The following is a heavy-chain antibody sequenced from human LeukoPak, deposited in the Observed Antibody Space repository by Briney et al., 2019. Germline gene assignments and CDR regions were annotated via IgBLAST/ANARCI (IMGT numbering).Heavy chain of an antibody. V-gene: IGHV4-30-2*01. D-gene: IGHD2-21*01. CDR2: IYHSGST. CDR3: ARGRFLGMDV. Sequence: SETLSLTCAVSGGSNSSGGYSWSWIRQPPGKGLEWIGYIYHSGSTYYNPSLKSRVTISVDRSKNQFSLKLSSVTAADTAVYYCARGRFLGMDVWGQGTTVTVSS. J-gene: IGHJ6*02. CDR1: GGSNSSGGYS.